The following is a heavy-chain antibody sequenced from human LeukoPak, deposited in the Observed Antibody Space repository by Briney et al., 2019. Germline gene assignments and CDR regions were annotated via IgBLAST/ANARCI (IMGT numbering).Heavy chain of an antibody. CDR1: GFTFSNAW. CDR3: ARDGRRAVAGTYFDY. V-gene: IGHV3-7*01. Sequence: GGSLRLSCAASGFTFSNAWMSWVRQAPGKGLEWVANIKQDGSEKYYVDSVKGRFTISRDNAKNSLYLQMNSLRAEDTAVYYCARDGRRAVAGTYFDYWGQGTLVTVSS. CDR2: IKQDGSEK. D-gene: IGHD6-19*01. J-gene: IGHJ4*02.